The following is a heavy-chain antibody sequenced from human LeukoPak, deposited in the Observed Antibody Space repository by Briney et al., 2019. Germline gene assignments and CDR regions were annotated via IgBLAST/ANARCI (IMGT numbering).Heavy chain of an antibody. CDR1: GYTFTSYA. J-gene: IGHJ4*02. CDR2: INTNTGNP. Sequence: GASVKVSCKASGYTFTSYAINWVRQAPGQGLEWMGWINTNTGNPTYAQGFTGRFVFSLDTSVSTAYLQISSLKAEDTAVYYCARDQYSGYDTLLRKYYYDSSGYFDWGQGTLVTVSS. D-gene: IGHD3-22*01. CDR3: ARDQYSGYDTLLRKYYYDSSGYFD. V-gene: IGHV7-4-1*02.